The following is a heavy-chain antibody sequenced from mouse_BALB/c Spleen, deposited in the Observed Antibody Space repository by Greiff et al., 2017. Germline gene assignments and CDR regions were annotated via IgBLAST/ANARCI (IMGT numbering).Heavy chain of an antibody. D-gene: IGHD2-10*02. Sequence: QVQLQQPGAELVRPGASVKLSCKASGYTFTSYWMTWVKQRPEQGLEWIGRIDPYDSETHYNQKFKDKAILTVDKTASTAYMQRSSRTSEDSTVYYCARRGREYGNYYWYFDVWGAGTTVTVSS. CDR1: GYTFTSYW. CDR3: ARRGREYGNYYWYFDV. CDR2: IDPYDSET. V-gene: IGHV1-52*01. J-gene: IGHJ1*01.